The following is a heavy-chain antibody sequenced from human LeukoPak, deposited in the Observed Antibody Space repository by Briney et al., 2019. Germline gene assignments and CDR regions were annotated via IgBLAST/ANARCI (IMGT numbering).Heavy chain of an antibody. D-gene: IGHD3-10*01. J-gene: IGHJ4*02. CDR2: ISSSSSYI. V-gene: IGHV3-21*01. CDR3: ARVGTMVRGVIRGFGY. Sequence: GGSLRLSCAASGFTFSSYSMNWVRQAPGKGLEWVSSISSSSSYIYYADSVKGRFTISRDNAKNSLYLQMNSLRAEDTAVYYCARVGTMVRGVIRGFGYWGQGTLVTVSS. CDR1: GFTFSSYS.